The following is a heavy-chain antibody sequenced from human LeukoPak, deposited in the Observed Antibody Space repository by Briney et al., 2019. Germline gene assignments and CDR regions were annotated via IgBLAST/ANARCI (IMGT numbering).Heavy chain of an antibody. CDR1: GGSISSGDYY. J-gene: IGHJ6*02. Sequence: SETLSLTCTVSGGSISSGDYYWSWIRQPPGKGLEWIGYIYYSGSTYYNPSLKSRVTISVDTSKNQFSLKLSSVTAADTAVYYCARARRYSGYDKPVSYYGMDVWGQGTTVTVSS. CDR2: IYYSGST. V-gene: IGHV4-30-4*01. D-gene: IGHD5-12*01. CDR3: ARARRYSGYDKPVSYYGMDV.